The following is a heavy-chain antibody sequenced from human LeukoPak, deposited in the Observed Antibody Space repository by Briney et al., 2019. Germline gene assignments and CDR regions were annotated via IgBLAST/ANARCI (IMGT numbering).Heavy chain of an antibody. CDR1: GFTFSNYT. J-gene: IGHJ5*02. D-gene: IGHD3-10*01. V-gene: IGHV3-23*01. CDR3: ATKPSTMVRGVIPNWFDP. Sequence: GGSLRLSCAASGFTFSNYTMNWVRQAPGKGLEWVSVISGSGGTTAYAASVKGRFTISRDNSENTLYLQMNSLRAEDTAVYYCATKPSTMVRGVIPNWFDPWGQGTLVTVSS. CDR2: ISGSGGTT.